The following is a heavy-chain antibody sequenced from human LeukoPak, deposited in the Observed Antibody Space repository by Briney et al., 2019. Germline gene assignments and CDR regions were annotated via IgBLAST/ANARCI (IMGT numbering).Heavy chain of an antibody. CDR1: DFDFSSHA. J-gene: IGHJ5*02. Sequence: GGSLRLSCEASDFDFSSHAMTWVRQAPGKGLEWLSAISISGTKTYYGDSVKGRFTISRDNSKNTLYLQMNSLRAEDTAVYYCARDRVAVAPNWFDPWGQGTLVTVSS. D-gene: IGHD6-19*01. V-gene: IGHV3-23*01. CDR2: ISISGTKT. CDR3: ARDRVAVAPNWFDP.